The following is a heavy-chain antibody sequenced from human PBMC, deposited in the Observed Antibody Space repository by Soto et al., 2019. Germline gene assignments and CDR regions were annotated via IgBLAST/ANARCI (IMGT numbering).Heavy chain of an antibody. CDR1: GGSISSSSYY. Sequence: SETLSLTCTVSGGSISSSSYYWGWIRQPPGKGLEWIGSIYYSGSTYYNPSLKSRVTISVDTSKNQFSLKLSSVTAADTAVYYCASILTYCGGDRSIEYNWFDPWGQGTLVTVSS. V-gene: IGHV4-39*01. CDR2: IYYSGST. J-gene: IGHJ5*02. CDR3: ASILTYCGGDRSIEYNWFDP. D-gene: IGHD2-21*02.